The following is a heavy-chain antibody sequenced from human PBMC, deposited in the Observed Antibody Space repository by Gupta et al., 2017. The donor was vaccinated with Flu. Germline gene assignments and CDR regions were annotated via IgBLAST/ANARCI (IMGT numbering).Heavy chain of an antibody. CDR1: SYG. V-gene: IGHV3-21*01. Sequence: SYGMNWVRQAPGKGLEWVSSISSSSSYIYYADSVRGRFTISRDNAKNSLYLQMNSLRAEDTAVYYCTRAWDCSGGSCYSDYWGQGALVTVS. CDR3: TRAWDCSGGSCYSDY. CDR2: ISSSSSYI. D-gene: IGHD2-15*01. J-gene: IGHJ4*02.